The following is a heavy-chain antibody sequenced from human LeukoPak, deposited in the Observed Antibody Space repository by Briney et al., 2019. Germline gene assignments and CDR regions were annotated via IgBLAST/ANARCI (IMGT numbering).Heavy chain of an antibody. Sequence: GGSLRLSCAVSGFTFDDYGMSWVRQAPGKGLEWVSGINWNGGSTGYVGSVKGRFTISRDNAKNSLHLQMNSLRAEDTALYYCAKARKDYDSSTSFDYWGQGTLVTVSS. CDR1: GFTFDDYG. V-gene: IGHV3-20*04. D-gene: IGHD3-22*01. J-gene: IGHJ4*02. CDR3: AKARKDYDSSTSFDY. CDR2: INWNGGST.